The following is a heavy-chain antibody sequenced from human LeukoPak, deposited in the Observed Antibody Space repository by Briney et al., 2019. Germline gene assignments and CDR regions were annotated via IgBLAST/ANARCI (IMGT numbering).Heavy chain of an antibody. J-gene: IGHJ3*01. D-gene: IGHD1-1*01. CDR2: INPHSSDT. CDR3: ARAHQLGAFDF. V-gene: IGHV1/OR15-1*04. CDR1: GYILTNYY. Sequence: GASVKVSCEASGYILTNYYMHWVRQAPGQGLEWMGWINPHSSDTKYAPKFRGRVTWTRDTSLNTTYMELSSLTSEDTATYYCARAHQLGAFDFWGQGTLVTVSS.